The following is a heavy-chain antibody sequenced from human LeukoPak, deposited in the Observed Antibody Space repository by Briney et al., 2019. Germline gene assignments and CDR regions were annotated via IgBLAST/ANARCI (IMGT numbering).Heavy chain of an antibody. J-gene: IGHJ4*02. CDR1: GGTFSSYA. Sequence: GASVKVSCKASGGTFSSYAISWVRQAPGQGLEWMGWISAYNGNTNYAQKLQGRVTMTTDTSTSTAYMELRSLRSDDTAVYYCARAVSSNSGWYGVRGYYFDYWGQGTLVTVSS. CDR3: ARAVSSNSGWYGVRGYYFDY. D-gene: IGHD6-19*01. V-gene: IGHV1-18*01. CDR2: ISAYNGNT.